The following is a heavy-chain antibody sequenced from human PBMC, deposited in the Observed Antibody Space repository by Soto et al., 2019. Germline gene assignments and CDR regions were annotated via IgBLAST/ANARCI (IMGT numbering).Heavy chain of an antibody. J-gene: IGHJ3*01. CDR2: IKSKVDGGTT. CDR1: GLTFRNVW. D-gene: IGHD3-10*01. Sequence: GGSLRLSCAASGLTFRNVWMTWVRQAPGKGLEWVGRIKSKVDGGTTDYAASVNGRYTISRDDSKSTLYLQMNSLKTEDTVVYYCTTDRPFTGGGVITTWGQGTMVTVSS. CDR3: TTDRPFTGGGVITT. V-gene: IGHV3-15*01.